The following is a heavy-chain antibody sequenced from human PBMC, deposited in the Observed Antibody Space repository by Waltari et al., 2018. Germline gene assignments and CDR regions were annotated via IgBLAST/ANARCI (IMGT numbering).Heavy chain of an antibody. V-gene: IGHV1-69*12. CDR3: ASPGDILTGYSRNWFDP. D-gene: IGHD3-9*01. CDR1: GGTFSSYA. J-gene: IGHJ5*02. CDR2: ISPIFGTA. Sequence: QVQLVQSGAEVKKPGSSVKVSCKASGGTFSSYAISWVRQAPGQGLEWMGGISPIFGTANYSQKFQGRVTITADESTSTAYMELSSLRSEDTAVYYCASPGDILTGYSRNWFDPWGQGTLVTVSS.